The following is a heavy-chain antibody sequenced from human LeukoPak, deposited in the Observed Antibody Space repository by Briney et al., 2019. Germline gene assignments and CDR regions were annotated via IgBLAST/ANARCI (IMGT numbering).Heavy chain of an antibody. J-gene: IGHJ4*02. D-gene: IGHD3-22*01. CDR1: GYTFTNYY. CDR2: INPSGGST. CDR3: ARGYYYDSSGWHFDY. Sequence: ASVKVSCKASGYTFTNYYMHWVRQAPGQGLEWMGIINPSGGSTSYAQKFQGRGTMTRDTSTSTAYMELRSLRSDDTAVYYCARGYYYDSSGWHFDYWGQGTLVTVSS. V-gene: IGHV1-46*01.